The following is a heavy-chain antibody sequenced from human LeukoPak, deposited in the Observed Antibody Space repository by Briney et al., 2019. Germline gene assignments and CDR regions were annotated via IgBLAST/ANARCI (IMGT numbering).Heavy chain of an antibody. D-gene: IGHD1-1*01. CDR1: GFTFSSHA. CDR2: ISYEGTHK. V-gene: IGHV3-30*04. J-gene: IGHJ6*03. CDR3: ARVKTGNWLSRGYYYMDV. Sequence: GGSLRLSCAASGFTFSSHAMHWVRQAPGKGLEWVALISYEGTHKYYADSVKGRFTISRDNAKNSLFLQMNSLRAEDTAVYYCARVKTGNWLSRGYYYMDVWGKGTTVTVSS.